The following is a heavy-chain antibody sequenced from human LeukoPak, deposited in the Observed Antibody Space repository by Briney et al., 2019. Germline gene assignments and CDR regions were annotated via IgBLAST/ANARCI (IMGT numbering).Heavy chain of an antibody. CDR3: ARARDYYDSSGIDDAFDI. V-gene: IGHV3-11*04. Sequence: GGSLRLSCAASGFTFSDYYMSWIRQAPGKGLERVSYISSSGSTIYYADSVKGRFTISRDNAKNSLYLQMNSLRAEDTAVYYCARARDYYDSSGIDDAFDIWGQGTMVTVSS. D-gene: IGHD3-22*01. J-gene: IGHJ3*02. CDR2: ISSSGSTI. CDR1: GFTFSDYY.